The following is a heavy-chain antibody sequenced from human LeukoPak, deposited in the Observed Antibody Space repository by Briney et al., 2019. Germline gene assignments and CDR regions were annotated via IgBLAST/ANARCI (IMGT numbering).Heavy chain of an antibody. Sequence: QPGRSLRLSCAASGFTFDDYAMHWVRQAPGKGLEWVSGISWNSDSIGYADSVKGRFTISRDNAKNSLYLQMNSLRAEDTALYYCAKEEYSSSWYGAMTNWFDPWGQGALVTVSS. D-gene: IGHD6-13*01. CDR3: AKEEYSSSWYGAMTNWFDP. V-gene: IGHV3-9*01. CDR2: ISWNSDSI. J-gene: IGHJ5*02. CDR1: GFTFDDYA.